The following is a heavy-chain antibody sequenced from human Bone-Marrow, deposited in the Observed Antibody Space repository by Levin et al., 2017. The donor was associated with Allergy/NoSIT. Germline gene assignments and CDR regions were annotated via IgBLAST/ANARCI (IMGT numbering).Heavy chain of an antibody. Sequence: GGSLRLSCKGSGYSFTSYWIGWVRQMPGKGLEWMGIIYPGDSDTRYSPSFQGQVTISADKSISTAYLQWSSLKASDTAMYYCARLYDILTQDPLDWYFDLWGRGTLVTVSS. J-gene: IGHJ2*01. V-gene: IGHV5-51*01. CDR3: ARLYDILTQDPLDWYFDL. CDR1: GYSFTSYW. D-gene: IGHD3-9*01. CDR2: IYPGDSDT.